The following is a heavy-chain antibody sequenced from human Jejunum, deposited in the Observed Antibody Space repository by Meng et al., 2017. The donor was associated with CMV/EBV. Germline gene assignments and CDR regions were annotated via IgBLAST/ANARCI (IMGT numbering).Heavy chain of an antibody. CDR2: VYYSGST. CDR3: ARVPAELGSSSSWYCFDY. V-gene: IGHV4-59*01. Sequence: ISSYYWTWIRQPPGKGMESIGYVYYSGSTNYNPSLKSRVTISVDTSKNQFSLKLSSVTAADTAVYYCARVPAELGSSSSWYCFDYWGQGTLVTVSS. CDR1: ISSYY. J-gene: IGHJ4*02. D-gene: IGHD6-13*01.